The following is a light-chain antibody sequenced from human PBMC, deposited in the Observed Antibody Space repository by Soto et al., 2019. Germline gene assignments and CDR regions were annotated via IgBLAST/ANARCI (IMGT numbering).Light chain of an antibody. J-gene: IGLJ2*01. CDR1: SSDVGGYNY. Sequence: QSALTQPASVSGSPGQSITISCTGTSSDVGGYNYVSWYQQHPDKAPRLMIYEVTNRPSGVSNRFSGSKSGNTASLSISGLQVEDEADYYCSSHTSSGAVVFGGGTKVTVL. CDR3: SSHTSSGAVV. V-gene: IGLV2-14*01. CDR2: EVT.